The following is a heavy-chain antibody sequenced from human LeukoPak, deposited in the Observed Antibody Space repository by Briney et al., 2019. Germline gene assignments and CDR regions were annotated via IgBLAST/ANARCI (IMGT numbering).Heavy chain of an antibody. Sequence: SVKVSCKASGGTFSSYAISWVRQAPGQGLEWMGGIIPIFGTANYAQKFQGRVTITADESTSTAYMELSSLRSEDTAVYYCARVGSSSSGPAYWYFDLWGRGTLVTVSS. CDR3: ARVGSSSSGPAYWYFDL. CDR2: IIPIFGTA. V-gene: IGHV1-69*13. J-gene: IGHJ2*01. D-gene: IGHD6-6*01. CDR1: GGTFSSYA.